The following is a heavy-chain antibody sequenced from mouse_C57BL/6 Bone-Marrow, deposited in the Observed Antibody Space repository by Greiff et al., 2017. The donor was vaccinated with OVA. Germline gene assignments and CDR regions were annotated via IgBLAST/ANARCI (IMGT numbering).Heavy chain of an antibody. D-gene: IGHD3-2*02. J-gene: IGHJ4*01. CDR1: GYAFTNYL. V-gene: IGHV1-54*01. Sequence: QVQLQQSGAELVRPGTSVKVSCKASGYAFTNYLIEWVKQRPGQGLEWIGVINPGSGGTNYNEKFKGKETLTAEKSSSTAYMQLSSLTSEDSAVYFCARLATAQAPYYAMDYWGQGTSVTVSS. CDR2: INPGSGGT. CDR3: ARLATAQAPYYAMDY.